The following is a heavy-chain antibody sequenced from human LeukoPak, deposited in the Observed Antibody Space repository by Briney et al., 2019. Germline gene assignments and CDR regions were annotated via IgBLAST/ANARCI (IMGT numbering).Heavy chain of an antibody. J-gene: IGHJ6*02. D-gene: IGHD6-13*01. V-gene: IGHV3-23*01. Sequence: GGSLRLSCIASGFTFSSYAMSWVRQAPGKGLEWVSAISGSGDSTYYADSVKGRFTISRDNSKNTLYLQMNSLRAEDTAVYYCAKGYSTIREYGMDVWGQGTTVTVSS. CDR2: ISGSGDST. CDR1: GFTFSSYA. CDR3: AKGYSTIREYGMDV.